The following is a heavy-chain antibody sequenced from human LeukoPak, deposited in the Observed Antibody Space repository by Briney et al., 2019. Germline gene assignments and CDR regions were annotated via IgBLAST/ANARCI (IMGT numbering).Heavy chain of an antibody. J-gene: IGHJ6*03. D-gene: IGHD6-13*01. CDR1: GYTFTGYY. CDR3: AISSSGGSDYYYYYMDV. CDR2: INPNSGGT. V-gene: IGHV1-2*02. Sequence: GASVKVSCKASGYTFTGYYMHWVRQAPGQGLEWMGWINPNSGGTDYSQKFQGRVTMTRDTSISTVYMELSSLRSEDTAVYYCAISSSGGSDYYYYYMDVWGKGTTVTVSS.